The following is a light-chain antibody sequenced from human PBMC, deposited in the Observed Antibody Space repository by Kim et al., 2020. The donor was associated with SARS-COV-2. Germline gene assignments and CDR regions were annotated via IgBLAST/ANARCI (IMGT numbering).Light chain of an antibody. J-gene: IGLJ2*01. V-gene: IGLV2-18*02. CDR1: SSDVGAYNR. CDR2: EVS. Sequence: GQSVTISCAGASSDVGAYNRVSWYRQSPGTAPKLMIYEVSLRPSGVPDRFSGSRSGNTASLTISGLQAEDEADYYCCSYTSSTTLVFGGGTQLTVL. CDR3: CSYTSSTTLV.